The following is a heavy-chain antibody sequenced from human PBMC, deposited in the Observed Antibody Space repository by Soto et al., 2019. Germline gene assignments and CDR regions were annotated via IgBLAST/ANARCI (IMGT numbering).Heavy chain of an antibody. J-gene: IGHJ4*02. CDR2: VWLDGSNK. CDR1: GFTFSNYG. V-gene: IGHV3-30*02. CDR3: APQAFDY. Sequence: GGSLRLSCAASGFTFSNYGMHWVRQAPGKGLEWVAFVWLDGSNKYYADSVRDRFTISRVNSKNTLYLQMNSLRAEDTAVYHCAPQAFDYWGQGTLVTVSS.